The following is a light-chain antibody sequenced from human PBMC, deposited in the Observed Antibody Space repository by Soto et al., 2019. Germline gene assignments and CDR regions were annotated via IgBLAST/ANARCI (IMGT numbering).Light chain of an antibody. CDR1: QGISNY. CDR2: AAS. Sequence: DIQMTQSPSSLSASVGDRVTITCRASQGISNYLAWYQQNPGKVPQLLIYAASTLRSGVPSRVSGSGSGADFTRTISSLQPEDVATDYCQKYNSAPYTFGQGTKLEIK. V-gene: IGKV1-27*01. J-gene: IGKJ2*01. CDR3: QKYNSAPYT.